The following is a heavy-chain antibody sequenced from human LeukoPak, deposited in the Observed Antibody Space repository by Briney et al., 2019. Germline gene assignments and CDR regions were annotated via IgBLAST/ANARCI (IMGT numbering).Heavy chain of an antibody. Sequence: PGRSLRLSCAASGFTFSSYAMPWVRQAPGKGLEWVAVISYDGSNKYYADSVKGRFTISRDNSKNTLYLQMNSLRAEDTAVHYCARTYYDFWSGYSDYYFDYWGQGTLVTVSS. CDR1: GFTFSSYA. V-gene: IGHV3-30-3*01. J-gene: IGHJ4*02. D-gene: IGHD3-3*01. CDR2: ISYDGSNK. CDR3: ARTYYDFWSGYSDYYFDY.